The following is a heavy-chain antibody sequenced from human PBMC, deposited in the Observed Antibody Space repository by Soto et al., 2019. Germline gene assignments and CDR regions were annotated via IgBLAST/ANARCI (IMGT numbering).Heavy chain of an antibody. CDR1: GFTVSGKKY. V-gene: IGHV3-53*01. D-gene: IGHD1-1*01. CDR2: LYDLDGT. Sequence: GGSLRLSCEAFGFTVSGKKYVAWVRQAPGKGLEGVSALYDLDGTYYAASVKGRFTLSRDNSKNTLYLQMNKLRAEDTAVYYCARVAGNPWNPRNGFDMWGQGTMVTVSS. CDR3: ARVAGNPWNPRNGFDM. J-gene: IGHJ3*02.